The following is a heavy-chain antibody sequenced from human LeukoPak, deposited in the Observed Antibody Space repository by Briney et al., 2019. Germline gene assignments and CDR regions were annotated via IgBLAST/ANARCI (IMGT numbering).Heavy chain of an antibody. CDR2: IKSKTDGRTT. Sequence: GGSLRLSCAASGFTFSNAWMSWVRQPPGKGLEWVGRIKSKTDGRTTDYAAPVKGRFTISRDDSKNTLYLQMNSLKTEDRVVYYWTTGAHWGQGTLVTVSS. CDR1: GFTFSNAW. CDR3: TTGAH. V-gene: IGHV3-15*01. J-gene: IGHJ4*02.